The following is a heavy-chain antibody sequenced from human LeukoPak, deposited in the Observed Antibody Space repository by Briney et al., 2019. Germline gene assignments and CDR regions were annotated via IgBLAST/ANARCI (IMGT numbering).Heavy chain of an antibody. Sequence: GGSLRLSCVASGFTFSTYAMSWVRQAPGKGLEWVSSISGSGGSTYYAEFVKGRSTISRDNSKNTLYLQMNSLRAEDTAVYYCAKGGQRYDFWRFDYWGQETLVTVSS. CDR1: GFTFSTYA. V-gene: IGHV3-23*01. CDR3: AKGGQRYDFWRFDY. D-gene: IGHD3-3*01. J-gene: IGHJ4*02. CDR2: ISGSGGST.